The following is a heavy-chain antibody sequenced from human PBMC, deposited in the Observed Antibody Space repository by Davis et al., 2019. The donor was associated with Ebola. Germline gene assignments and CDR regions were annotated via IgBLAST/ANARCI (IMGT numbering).Heavy chain of an antibody. V-gene: IGHV3-74*01. D-gene: IGHD6-13*01. CDR2: INSDGSST. Sequence: GESLKISCAASGFTFSSYWMHWVRQAPGKGLVWVSRINSDGSSTSYADYVKGRFTISRDNAKNTLYLQMNSLRAEDTAVYYCARVIGGNRGSWYVNPFDYWGQGTLVTVSS. J-gene: IGHJ4*02. CDR1: GFTFSSYW. CDR3: ARVIGGNRGSWYVNPFDY.